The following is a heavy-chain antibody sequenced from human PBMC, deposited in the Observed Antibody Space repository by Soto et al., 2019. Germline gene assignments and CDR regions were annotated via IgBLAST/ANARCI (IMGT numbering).Heavy chain of an antibody. CDR3: ARRLYSSYDYMDWFDP. CDR2: IYYSGST. Sequence: QLQLQESGPGLVKPSETLSLTCTVSGGSISSSSYYWGWIRQPPGKGLEWIGSIYYSGSTYYNPSLKSRVTISVDTSKNQFSLKLSSVTAADTAVYYCARRLYSSYDYMDWFDPWGQGTLVTVSS. J-gene: IGHJ5*02. D-gene: IGHD5-12*01. V-gene: IGHV4-39*01. CDR1: GGSISSSSYY.